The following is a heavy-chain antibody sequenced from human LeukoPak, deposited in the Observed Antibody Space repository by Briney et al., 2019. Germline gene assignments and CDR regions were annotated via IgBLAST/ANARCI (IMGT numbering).Heavy chain of an antibody. V-gene: IGHV5-51*01. CDR1: GYSFTSYW. D-gene: IGHD5-18*01. Sequence: PGESLKISCKGSGYSFTSYWIGWVRQMPGKGLEWMGIIYPGDSDTRYSPSFQGQVTISADKSISTAYLQWSSLKASDTAMYYCARLKTEYSYGFGAFDIWGQGTMVTVSS. CDR3: ARLKTEYSYGFGAFDI. CDR2: IYPGDSDT. J-gene: IGHJ3*02.